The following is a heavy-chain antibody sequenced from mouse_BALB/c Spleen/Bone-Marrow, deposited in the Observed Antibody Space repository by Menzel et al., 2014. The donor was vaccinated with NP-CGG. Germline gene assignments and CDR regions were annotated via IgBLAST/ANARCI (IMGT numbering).Heavy chain of an antibody. Sequence: EVKLMESGGGLVQPGGSLRLSCATSGFTFTDYYMSWVRQPPGKALEWLGFIRNKANGYTTEYSASVKGRFTISRDNSQSILYLQMNILRTEDSATYYCARDRNYDIHWYCVVWGAGTTVTGSS. D-gene: IGHD1-1*01. CDR2: IRNKANGYTT. J-gene: IGHJ1*01. V-gene: IGHV7-3*02. CDR1: GFTFTDYY. CDR3: ARDRNYDIHWYCVV.